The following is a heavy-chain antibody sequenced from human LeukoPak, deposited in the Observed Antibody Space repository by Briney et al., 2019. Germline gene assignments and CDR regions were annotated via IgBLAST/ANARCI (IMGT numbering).Heavy chain of an antibody. CDR2: IYYSGST. Sequence: SETLSLTCTVSGGSISSGDYYWSWIRQPPGKGLEWIGYIYYSGSTNYNPSLKSRVTISVDTSKNQFSLKLSSVTAADTAVYYCARGEEPYSSSWYIYYYYGMDVWGQGTTVTVSS. CDR3: ARGEEPYSSSWYIYYYYGMDV. D-gene: IGHD6-13*01. V-gene: IGHV4-61*08. J-gene: IGHJ6*02. CDR1: GGSISSGDYY.